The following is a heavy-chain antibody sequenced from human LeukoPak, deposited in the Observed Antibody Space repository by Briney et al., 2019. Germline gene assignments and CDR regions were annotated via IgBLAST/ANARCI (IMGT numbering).Heavy chain of an antibody. CDR2: IYYSGST. J-gene: IGHJ4*02. CDR3: ARDYRGTYPPGYFDY. D-gene: IGHD3-16*02. Sequence: SETLSLTCTVSGVSISSSSYYWGWIRQPPGKGLEWIVTIYYSGSTYYNPSRKSRITISLNTSKNQFSLNLSSLTAADTAVYYCARDYRGTYPPGYFDYWGQGTLVTVSS. CDR1: GVSISSSSYY. V-gene: IGHV4-39*07.